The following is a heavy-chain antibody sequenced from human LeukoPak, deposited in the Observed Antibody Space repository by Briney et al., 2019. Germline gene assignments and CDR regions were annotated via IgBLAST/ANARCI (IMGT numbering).Heavy chain of an antibody. Sequence: GGSLRLSCAASGFTFSSYEMNWVRQAQGKGPEWVSYISSSGSTIYYADSVKGRFTISRDNAKNSLYLQVNSLRAEDTAVYYCARANYYDISGYDYWGQGTLVTVSS. V-gene: IGHV3-48*03. J-gene: IGHJ4*02. CDR3: ARANYYDISGYDY. CDR2: ISSSGSTI. D-gene: IGHD3-22*01. CDR1: GFTFSSYE.